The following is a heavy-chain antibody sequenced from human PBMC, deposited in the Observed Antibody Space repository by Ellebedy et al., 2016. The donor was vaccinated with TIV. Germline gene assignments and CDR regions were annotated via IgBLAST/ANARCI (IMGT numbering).Heavy chain of an antibody. Sequence: ASVKVSCKASGYRFTKYYMHWVRQAPGQGLEWMGIINPSDGDATYARNFQGRLTMATDTSTSTAYMELRSLRSDDTALYYCARDASDNSSSWLGYYYGMDVWGQGTTVTVSS. CDR2: INPSDGDA. J-gene: IGHJ6*02. D-gene: IGHD6-13*01. CDR1: GYRFTKYY. V-gene: IGHV1-46*01. CDR3: ARDASDNSSSWLGYYYGMDV.